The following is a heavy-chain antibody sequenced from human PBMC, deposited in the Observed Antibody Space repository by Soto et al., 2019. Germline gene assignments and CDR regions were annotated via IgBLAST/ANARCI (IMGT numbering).Heavy chain of an antibody. V-gene: IGHV1-69*02. CDR1: GGTFSSYT. CDR2: VIPILRIA. J-gene: IGHJ4*02. D-gene: IGHD6-19*01. Sequence: QVQLVQSGAEVKKPGSSVMVSCKASGGTFSSYTISWVRQAPGQGLEWMGRVIPILRIANYAQKFQGRVTITADKSTSTAYMELSSLRSEDTAVYYCALSPGIAVAVKEGIYYFDYWGQGTLVTVSS. CDR3: ALSPGIAVAVKEGIYYFDY.